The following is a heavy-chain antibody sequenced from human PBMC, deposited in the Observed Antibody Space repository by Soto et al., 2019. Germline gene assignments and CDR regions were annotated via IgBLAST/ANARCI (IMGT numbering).Heavy chain of an antibody. CDR1: GFTVSSNY. V-gene: IGHV3-53*04. D-gene: IGHD2-8*01. CDR3: ASSLMGYCTNGVCYAVDS. CDR2: IYSGGNT. J-gene: IGHJ3*02. Sequence: GGSLRLSCAASGFTVSSNYMSWVRQAPGKGLEWVSVIYSGGNTYYADSVKGRFTISRHNSKNTLYLHMNSLRAEDTAVYYCASSLMGYCTNGVCYAVDSWGQGTMVTVSS.